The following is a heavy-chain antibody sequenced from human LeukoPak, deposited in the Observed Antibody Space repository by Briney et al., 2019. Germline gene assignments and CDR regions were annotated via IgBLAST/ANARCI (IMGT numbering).Heavy chain of an antibody. V-gene: IGHV3-11*06. CDR2: ISSSSSYT. CDR1: GFTFSDYY. Sequence: GGSLRLSCAASGFTFSDYYMSWIRQAPGKGLEWVPYISSSSSYTNYADSVKGRFTISRDNAKNSLYLQMSSLRAEDTAVYYCQGGEDSSSSGDYWGQGTLVTVSS. D-gene: IGHD6-6*01. J-gene: IGHJ4*02. CDR3: QGGEDSSSSGDY.